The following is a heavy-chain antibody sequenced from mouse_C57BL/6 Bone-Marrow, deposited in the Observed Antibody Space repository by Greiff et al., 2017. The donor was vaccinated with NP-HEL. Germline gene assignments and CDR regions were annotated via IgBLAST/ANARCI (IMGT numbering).Heavy chain of an antibody. CDR1: GYSITSDY. Sequence: EVQVEESGPGLAKPSPSLSLPCSVTGYSITSDYWNWIRKFPGNKLEYMGYISYSGSTYYNPSPKSRISITRDTSNNQYYLQLNSVTTEDTATDYCERRRPNWGFDYWGQGTTLTVSS. J-gene: IGHJ2*01. D-gene: IGHD4-1*02. V-gene: IGHV3-8*01. CDR2: ISYSGST. CDR3: ERRRPNWGFDY.